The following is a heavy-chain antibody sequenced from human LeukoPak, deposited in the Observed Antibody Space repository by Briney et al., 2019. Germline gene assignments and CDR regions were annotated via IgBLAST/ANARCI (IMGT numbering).Heavy chain of an antibody. CDR3: AKDGAYYYDSSGYYPPGSH. CDR2: ISYDGSNK. CDR1: GFTFSSYG. Sequence: PGGSLRLSCAASGFTFSSYGMHWVRQAPGKGLEWVAVISYDGSNKYYADSVKGRFTISRDNSKNTLYLQMNGLRAEDTAVYYCAKDGAYYYDSSGYYPPGSHWGQGTLVTVSS. V-gene: IGHV3-30*18. J-gene: IGHJ4*02. D-gene: IGHD3-22*01.